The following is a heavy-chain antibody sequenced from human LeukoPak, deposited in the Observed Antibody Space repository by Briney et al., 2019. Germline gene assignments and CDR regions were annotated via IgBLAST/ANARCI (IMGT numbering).Heavy chain of an antibody. CDR2: INPNSGGT. CDR1: GYTFTGYY. D-gene: IGHD3-3*01. CDR3: ARERFLEWLFGYGMDV. V-gene: IGHV1-2*02. J-gene: IGHJ6*02. Sequence: GASVKVSCKASGYTFTGYYMHWVRQAPGQGLEWMGWINPNSGGTNHAQKFQGRVTMTRDTSISTAYMELSRLRSDDTAVYYCARERFLEWLFGYGMDVWGQGTTVTVSS.